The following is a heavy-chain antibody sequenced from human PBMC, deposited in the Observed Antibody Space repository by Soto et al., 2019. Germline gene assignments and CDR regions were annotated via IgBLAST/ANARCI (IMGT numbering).Heavy chain of an antibody. V-gene: IGHV3-33*01. J-gene: IGHJ4*02. CDR1: GSIFSGYG. CDR2: IWYDGSNK. Sequence: QEHLVQSGGGVVQPWRSLRLSCAASGSIFSGYGMHWVRQAPGKGLEWVAVIWYDGSNKYYADSVKGRFTISRDNSKNMLYLQMDSLRDEDTAVYYCTRDGIGGTVFRGFCDYWGQGTLVTVSS. CDR3: TRDGIGGTVFRGFCDY. D-gene: IGHD1-7*01.